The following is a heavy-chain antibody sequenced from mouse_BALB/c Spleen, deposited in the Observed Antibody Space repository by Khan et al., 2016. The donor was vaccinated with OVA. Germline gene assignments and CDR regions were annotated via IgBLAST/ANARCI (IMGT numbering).Heavy chain of an antibody. CDR3: VRDRACHRNDGGVAY. V-gene: IGHV1-4*01. Sequence: QVQLQQSGAELARPGASVKLSCKASGYTFTSYTIHWIQECPGQGLEWIGYINPSNGYTNYNQSFKDKTTLTTDKSSTTTNQKLNVQTSDDSAVYNCVRDRACHRNDGGVAYWDQGNLVTVSA. J-gene: IGHJ3*01. CDR2: INPSNGYT. D-gene: IGHD2-14*01. CDR1: GYTFTSYT.